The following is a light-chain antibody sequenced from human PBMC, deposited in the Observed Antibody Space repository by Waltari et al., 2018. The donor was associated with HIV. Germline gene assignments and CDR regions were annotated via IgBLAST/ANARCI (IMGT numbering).Light chain of an antibody. Sequence: DIRLTQSPSTLSASAGDRVAITSRAGQNVGDFFAWYQQKPGKPPNLLISQASILEGGVPSRFSGSVSGSDVTLTINGLQSDDFATYYCHQYASFSGTFGQGTKVEL. CDR3: HQYASFSGT. J-gene: IGKJ1*01. CDR2: QAS. V-gene: IGKV1-5*03. CDR1: QNVGDF.